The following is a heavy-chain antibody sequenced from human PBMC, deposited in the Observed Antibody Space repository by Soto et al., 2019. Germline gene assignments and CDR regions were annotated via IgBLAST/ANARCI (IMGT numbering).Heavy chain of an antibody. CDR2: IYDGGTT. J-gene: IGHJ4*02. D-gene: IGHD3-16*01. CDR3: ARGPSGAKVDY. CDR1: GGSIRSDDYY. Sequence: QVQLQESGPGLVKPSQTLSLTCSVSGGSIRSDDYYWSWIRQPPDKGREWIGHIYDGGTTYSNPSLMRXXTXSXXTSKHQFSPKMNSVSAADTAVYYCARGPSGAKVDYWGQGILVTVSP. V-gene: IGHV4-30-4*01.